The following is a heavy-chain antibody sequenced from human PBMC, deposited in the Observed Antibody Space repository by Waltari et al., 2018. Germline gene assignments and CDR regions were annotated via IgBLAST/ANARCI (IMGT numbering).Heavy chain of an antibody. CDR2: ISWDGGST. CDR1: GFTFDAYT. D-gene: IGHD5-12*01. CDR3: AKAGGATALDY. Sequence: EVQLVESGGVVVQPGGSLRLSCAASGFTFDAYTMHWVRQAPGKGLGWVSLISWDGGSTYYADSVKGRCTISRDNSKNSLYLQMNSLRTEDTALYYCAKAGGATALDYWGQGTLVTVSS. J-gene: IGHJ4*02. V-gene: IGHV3-43*01.